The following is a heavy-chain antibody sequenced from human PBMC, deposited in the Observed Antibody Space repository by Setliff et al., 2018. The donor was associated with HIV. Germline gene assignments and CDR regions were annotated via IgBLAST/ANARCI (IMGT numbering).Heavy chain of an antibody. Sequence: ASVKVSCKASGYTFTGYYMHWVRQAPGQGLEWMGWINAGNGNTKYSQKFQGRVTITRDTSASTAYMELSSLRSEDTAVYYCARLRQQLNAFDIWGQGTMVTVTS. CDR2: INAGNGNT. J-gene: IGHJ3*02. V-gene: IGHV1-3*01. D-gene: IGHD6-13*01. CDR1: GYTFTGYY. CDR3: ARLRQQLNAFDI.